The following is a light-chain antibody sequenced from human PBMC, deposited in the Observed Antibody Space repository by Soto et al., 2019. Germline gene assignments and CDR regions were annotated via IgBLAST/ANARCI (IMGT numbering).Light chain of an antibody. CDR3: QQRAIWPPYT. V-gene: IGKV3-11*01. CDR2: DAS. J-gene: IGKJ2*01. CDR1: QSVNTY. Sequence: EIVLTQSPATLSLSPGERATLSCRASQSVNTYLAWYQQKPGQAPRLLIYDASNRATGIPARFSGSGSGTDFTLTISSLEPEDFAVYYCQQRAIWPPYTFGQGPKLDIK.